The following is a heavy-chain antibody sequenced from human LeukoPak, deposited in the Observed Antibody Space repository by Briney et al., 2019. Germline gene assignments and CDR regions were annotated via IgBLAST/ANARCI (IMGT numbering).Heavy chain of an antibody. D-gene: IGHD5-12*01. Sequence: SETLSLTCTVSGGSISSYYWSWIRQPPGKGLEWIGYIYYSGSTNYNPSLESRVTISVDTSKNQFSLKLSSVTAADTAVYYCARDQGYSGYWGQGTLVTVSS. J-gene: IGHJ4*02. CDR1: GGSISSYY. CDR3: ARDQGYSGY. CDR2: IYYSGST. V-gene: IGHV4-59*01.